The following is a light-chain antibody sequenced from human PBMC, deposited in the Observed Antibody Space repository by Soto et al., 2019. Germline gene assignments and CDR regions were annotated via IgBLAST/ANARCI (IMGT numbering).Light chain of an antibody. J-gene: IGKJ2*01. Sequence: DIQMTQSPSSVSASVGDRVTITCRASQGIGSWLAWYQQKPGRAPKLLIYAASILQSGVPSRFSGSGSGTDFPLTISRLQPEDFATYYCQQANSFPRAFGQGTKLEIK. CDR3: QQANSFPRA. CDR2: AAS. V-gene: IGKV1-12*01. CDR1: QGIGSW.